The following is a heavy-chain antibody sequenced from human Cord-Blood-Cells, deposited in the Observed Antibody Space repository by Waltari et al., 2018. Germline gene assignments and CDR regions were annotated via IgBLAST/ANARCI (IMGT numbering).Heavy chain of an antibody. Sequence: QVQLVQSGAEVKKPGASVKVSCKASGYTFTSYYIHWVRQAPGQGREWMGIINPSGGSTSYAQKFQGRVTMTRDTSTSTVYMELSSLRSEDTTVYYCAREGLGDAFDIWGQGTMVTVSS. J-gene: IGHJ3*02. V-gene: IGHV1-46*01. CDR3: AREGLGDAFDI. CDR1: GYTFTSYY. CDR2: INPSGGST.